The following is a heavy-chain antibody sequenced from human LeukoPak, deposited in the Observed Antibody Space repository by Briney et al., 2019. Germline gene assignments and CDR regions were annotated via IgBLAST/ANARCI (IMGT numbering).Heavy chain of an antibody. V-gene: IGHV4-34*01. CDR2: INHSGST. CDR3: ARRTCGSGSYFLYNWFDP. D-gene: IGHD3-10*01. Sequence: SETLSLTCAVYGGSFSGYYWSWIRQPPGKGLEWIGEINHSGSTNYNPSLKSRVTISVDTSKNQFSLKLSSVTAADTAVYYCARRTCGSGSYFLYNWFDPWGQGTLVTVSS. J-gene: IGHJ5*02. CDR1: GGSFSGYY.